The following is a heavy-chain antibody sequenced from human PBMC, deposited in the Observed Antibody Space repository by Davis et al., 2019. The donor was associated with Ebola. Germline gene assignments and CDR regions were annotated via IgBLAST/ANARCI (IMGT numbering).Heavy chain of an antibody. D-gene: IGHD3-10*01. CDR3: ARGGEYGSGSSNWYFDL. V-gene: IGHV4-34*01. CDR1: GGSFSGYY. Sequence: SETLSLTCAVYGGSFSGYYWSWIRQPPGKGLEWIGEINHSGSTNYNPSLKSRVTISVDTSKNQFSLKLSSVTAADTAVYYCARGGEYGSGSSNWYFDLWGRGTLVTVSS. CDR2: INHSGST. J-gene: IGHJ2*01.